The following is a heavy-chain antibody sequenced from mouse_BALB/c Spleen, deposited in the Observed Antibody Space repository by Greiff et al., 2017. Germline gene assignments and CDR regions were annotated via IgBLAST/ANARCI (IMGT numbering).Heavy chain of an antibody. Sequence: EVQGVESGGGLVQPGGSLKLSCAASGFTFSSYTMSWVRQTPEKRLEWVAYISNGGGSTYYPDTVKGRFTISRDNAKNTLYLQMSSLKSEDTAMYYCARHGDYGNYYFDYWGQGTTLTVSS. CDR3: ARHGDYGNYYFDY. V-gene: IGHV5-12-2*01. D-gene: IGHD2-1*01. CDR2: ISNGGGST. CDR1: GFTFSSYT. J-gene: IGHJ2*01.